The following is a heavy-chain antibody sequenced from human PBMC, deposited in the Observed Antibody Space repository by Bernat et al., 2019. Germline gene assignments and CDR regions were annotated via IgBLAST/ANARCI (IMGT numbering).Heavy chain of an antibody. J-gene: IGHJ4*02. V-gene: IGHV4-34*01. D-gene: IGHD6-6*01. CDR1: GGSFSGYY. CDR3: ARGKVAARPGQWGY. Sequence: QVQLQQWGAGLLKPSETLSLTCAVYGGSFSGYYWSWIRQPPGKGLEWIGEINHSGSTNYNPSLKSRVTISVDTSKNPFSLKLSSVTAADTAVYYCARGKVAARPGQWGYWGQGTLVTVSS. CDR2: INHSGST.